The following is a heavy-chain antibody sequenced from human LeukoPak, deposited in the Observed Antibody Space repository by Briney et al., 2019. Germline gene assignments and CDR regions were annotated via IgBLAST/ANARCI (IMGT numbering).Heavy chain of an antibody. CDR3: XKDGLQSSEWLPPLNS. CDR2: ISGNAGST. V-gene: IGHV3-23*01. CDR1: GFTLSSYA. Sequence: PGGSLRLSCTASGFTLSSYAMSWVRQAPGKGLEWVSLISGNAGSTYYADSVKGRFTISRDITKNTLYLQMNSLRAEDTATYYCXKDGLQSSEWLPPLNSWGQGTLVTVSS. D-gene: IGHD3-3*01. J-gene: IGHJ4*02.